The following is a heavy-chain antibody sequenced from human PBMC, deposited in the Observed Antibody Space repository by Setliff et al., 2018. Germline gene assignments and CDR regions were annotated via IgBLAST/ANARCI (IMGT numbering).Heavy chain of an antibody. V-gene: IGHV4-39*07. Sequence: SETLSLTCTVSGGSISSSSYYWGWIRQPPGKGLEWIGSIYYSGSTYYNPSLKSRVTISVDTSKNQFSLKLSSVTAADTAAYYCARVGVLWFGELLGAFDIWGQGTMVTVSS. D-gene: IGHD3-10*01. CDR2: IYYSGST. CDR3: ARVGVLWFGELLGAFDI. CDR1: GGSISSSSYY. J-gene: IGHJ3*02.